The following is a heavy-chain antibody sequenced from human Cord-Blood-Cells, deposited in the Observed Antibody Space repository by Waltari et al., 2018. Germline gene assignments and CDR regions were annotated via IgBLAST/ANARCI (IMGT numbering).Heavy chain of an antibody. CDR1: GGSISSSSYY. V-gene: IGHV4-39*01. Sequence: QLQLQESGPGLVKPSETLSLTCTVSGGSISSSSYYWGWIRQPPGKGLEWIGSIYYSGSTYYNPSLKSRVTISVDTSKNQFSLKRSSVTAADTAVYYCARGSGSYYYYDYCGMDVWGQGTTVTVSS. CDR3: ARGSGSYYYYDYCGMDV. J-gene: IGHJ6*02. D-gene: IGHD1-26*01. CDR2: IYYSGST.